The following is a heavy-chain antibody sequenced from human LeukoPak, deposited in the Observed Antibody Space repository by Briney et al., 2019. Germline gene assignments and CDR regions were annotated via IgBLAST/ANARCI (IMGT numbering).Heavy chain of an antibody. CDR3: ARDGLAYGVNWFDP. CDR2: TYYRSKWYD. CDR1: GDSVSSNSAA. Sequence: SQTLSLTCAISGDSVSSNSAAWNWVRQSPSRGLEWLGRTYYRSKWYDDYAVSVKSRITINADTSKNQFSLQLNSVTAADTAVYYCARDGLAYGVNWFDPWGQGTLVTVSS. D-gene: IGHD3-16*01. V-gene: IGHV6-1*01. J-gene: IGHJ5*02.